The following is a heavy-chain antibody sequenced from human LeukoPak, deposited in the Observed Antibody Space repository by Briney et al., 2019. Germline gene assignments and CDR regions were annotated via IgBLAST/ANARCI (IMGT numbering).Heavy chain of an antibody. Sequence: SETLSLTCTVSGGSISSYYWSWIRQPPGKGLEWIGYIYYSGSTNYNPSLKSRVTISVDTSKNQFSLKLSSVTAADTAVYYCARATTIFGVVILDAFDIWGQGTMVTVSS. J-gene: IGHJ3*02. CDR3: ARATTIFGVVILDAFDI. D-gene: IGHD3-3*01. CDR2: IYYSGST. CDR1: GGSISSYY. V-gene: IGHV4-59*01.